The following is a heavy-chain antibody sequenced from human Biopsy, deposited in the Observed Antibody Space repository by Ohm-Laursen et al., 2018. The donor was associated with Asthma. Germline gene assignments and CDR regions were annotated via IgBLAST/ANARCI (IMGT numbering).Heavy chain of an antibody. CDR2: ISYDGSIT. D-gene: IGHD4-17*01. CDR3: AREGGDYLSGYYYYYGMDV. CDR1: GFAFRSYA. Sequence: SLRLSCAASGFAFRSYAMNWVRQAPGKGLEWVAVISYDGSITHYADSVKGRFTISRDNSKNTLYLQMNSLRAEDTAVYYCAREGGDYLSGYYYYYGMDVWG. J-gene: IGHJ6*02. V-gene: IGHV3-30*03.